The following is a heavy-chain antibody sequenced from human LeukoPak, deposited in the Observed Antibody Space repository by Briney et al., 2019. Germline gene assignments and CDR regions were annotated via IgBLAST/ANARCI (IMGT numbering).Heavy chain of an antibody. Sequence: GGSLRLSCAASGFTFSSYGMHWVRQAPGKGLEWVAVIWYDGSNKYYADSVKGRFTISRDNSKNTLYLQMNSLRAEDTAVYYCVRDELELRGFDYWGQGTLVTVSS. CDR2: IWYDGSNK. V-gene: IGHV3-33*01. CDR3: VRDELELRGFDY. D-gene: IGHD1-7*01. CDR1: GFTFSSYG. J-gene: IGHJ4*02.